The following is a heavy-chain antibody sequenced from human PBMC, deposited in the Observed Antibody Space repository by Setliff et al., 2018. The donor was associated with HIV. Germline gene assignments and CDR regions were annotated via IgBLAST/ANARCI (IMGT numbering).Heavy chain of an antibody. D-gene: IGHD6-13*01. CDR1: GYTFTSYA. Sequence: ASVMVSCKASGYTFTSYAMHWVRQAPGQRLEWMGWINAGNGNTKYSQKFQGRVTITRDTSASTAYMELSSLRSEDTAVYYCASGLSSSWYNWFDPWGQGTLVTVSS. J-gene: IGHJ5*02. V-gene: IGHV1-3*01. CDR2: INAGNGNT. CDR3: ASGLSSSWYNWFDP.